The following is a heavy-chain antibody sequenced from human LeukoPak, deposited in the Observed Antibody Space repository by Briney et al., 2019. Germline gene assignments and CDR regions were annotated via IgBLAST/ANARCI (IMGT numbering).Heavy chain of an antibody. D-gene: IGHD3-3*01. CDR3: ASGGSYDFWNALLFDC. CDR2: IYASGST. V-gene: IGHV4-4*07. J-gene: IGHJ4*02. CDR1: GGSINSFY. Sequence: SETLSLTCTVSGGSINSFYWSWIRQPAGKGLEWIGRIYASGSTNYNPSFKSRVTMSVDTSKNQFSLKLSSVTAADTAVYYCASGGSYDFWNALLFDCWGQGTLVTVSS.